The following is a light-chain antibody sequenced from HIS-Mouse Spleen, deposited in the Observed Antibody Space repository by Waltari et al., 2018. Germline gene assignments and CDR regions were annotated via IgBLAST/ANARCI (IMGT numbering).Light chain of an antibody. CDR3: CSYAGSSTWV. Sequence: QSALTQPASVSWSPGQSITISCTGTSSDVGSSNLVSWYQQHPGKAPKLMIYEGSKRPSGVSNRFSGSKSGNTASLTISGLQAEDEADYYCCSYAGSSTWVFGGGTKLTVL. J-gene: IGLJ3*02. CDR2: EGS. V-gene: IGLV2-23*01. CDR1: SSDVGSSNL.